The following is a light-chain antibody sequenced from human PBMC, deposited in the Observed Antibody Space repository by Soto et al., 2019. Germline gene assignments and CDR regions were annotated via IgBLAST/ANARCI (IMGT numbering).Light chain of an antibody. CDR2: GAS. V-gene: IGKV3-20*01. Sequence: EIVLTQSPGTLYLSPGERATLSCRASQSVSSSYLAWYQQKPGQAPRLLTYGASSRATVVPDRFSGSGSGTDFTLTVSRLEPDDFAVYYCQQYATSPWTFGQGTKVEIK. CDR3: QQYATSPWT. J-gene: IGKJ1*01. CDR1: QSVSSSY.